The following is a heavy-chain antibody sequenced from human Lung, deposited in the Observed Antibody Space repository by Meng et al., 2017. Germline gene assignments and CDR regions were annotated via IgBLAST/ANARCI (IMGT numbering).Heavy chain of an antibody. CDR2: IGHSGFT. Sequence: QLEESGPGLVKPSEALSLTCRVSGGSISTSGYYWGWIRQPPGKGLEWIGSIGHSGFTYYTPSLKSRVAVSLDTSKSQFSLMLTSVTAADTAVYYCVRSSAWVRTGFDPWGQGTLVTVSS. CDR1: GGSISTSGYY. V-gene: IGHV4-39*01. CDR3: VRSSAWVRTGFDP. D-gene: IGHD6-19*01. J-gene: IGHJ5*02.